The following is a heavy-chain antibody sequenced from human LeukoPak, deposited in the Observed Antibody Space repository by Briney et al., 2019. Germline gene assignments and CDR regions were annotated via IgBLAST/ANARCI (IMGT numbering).Heavy chain of an antibody. V-gene: IGHV3-30*18. CDR3: AKRELLWFGELSYGMDV. CDR2: ISYDGSNK. D-gene: IGHD3-10*01. Sequence: TGGSLRLSCAASGFTFSSYGMHWVRQAPGKGLEWEAVISYDGSNKYYADSVKGRFTISRDNSKNTLYLQMNSLRAEDTAVYYCAKRELLWFGELSYGMDVWGQGTTVTVSS. CDR1: GFTFSSYG. J-gene: IGHJ6*02.